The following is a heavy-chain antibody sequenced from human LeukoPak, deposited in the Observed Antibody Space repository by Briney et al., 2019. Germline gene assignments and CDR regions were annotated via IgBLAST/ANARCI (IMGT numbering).Heavy chain of an antibody. CDR3: AKDLRGDYGAFDI. CDR2: ISGSGGST. Sequence: PGGSLRLSCAASGFTFSSYAMSWVRQAPGKGLEWVSAISGSGGSTYYADSVKGRFTISRDNSKNTLYLQTNSLRAEDTAVYYCAKDLRGDYGAFDIWGQGTMVTVSS. CDR1: GFTFSSYA. V-gene: IGHV3-23*01. D-gene: IGHD4-17*01. J-gene: IGHJ3*02.